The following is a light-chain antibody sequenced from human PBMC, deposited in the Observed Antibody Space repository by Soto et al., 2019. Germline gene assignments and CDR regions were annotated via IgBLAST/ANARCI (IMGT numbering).Light chain of an antibody. V-gene: IGKV1-13*02. CDR2: DAS. CDR1: QGISSA. CDR3: HQFNSYPLT. J-gene: IGKJ4*01. Sequence: AVQLTQSPSSLSASVGDRVTITCRASQGISSALAWYQQKPGKPPKVLIYDASSLQGGVPSRFSCSGSGTDFTLTISSLQPEDFATYYCHQFNSYPLTFGGGTKVEIK.